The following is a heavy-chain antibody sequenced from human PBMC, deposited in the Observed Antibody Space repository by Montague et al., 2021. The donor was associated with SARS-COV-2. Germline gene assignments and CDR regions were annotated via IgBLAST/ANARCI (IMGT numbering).Heavy chain of an antibody. Sequence: SETLSLTCTVSGYSTSSGYYWGWIRQPPGKGLEWIGSIYHSGSTYYNPSLKSRVTITVDTSKNQFSLKLISVTAADTAVYYCAVNSNYYYYYGMDVWGQGTTVTVSS. CDR3: AVNSNYYYYYGMDV. V-gene: IGHV4-38-2*02. J-gene: IGHJ6*02. CDR1: GYSTSSGYY. CDR2: IYHSGST. D-gene: IGHD4-11*01.